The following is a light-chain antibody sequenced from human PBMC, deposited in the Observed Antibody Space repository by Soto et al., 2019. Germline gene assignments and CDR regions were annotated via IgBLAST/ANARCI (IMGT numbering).Light chain of an antibody. CDR1: QSISSW. V-gene: IGKV1-5*02. CDR3: QQYNSYPIT. J-gene: IGKJ5*01. CDR2: DAS. Sequence: DITFTQSPSTLTASVGVGATXIERASQSISSWLAWYQQKPGKAPKLLIYDASSLESGVPSRFSGSGSGTEFTLTISSLQTDDFATYYCQQYNSYPITFGQGTRLEIK.